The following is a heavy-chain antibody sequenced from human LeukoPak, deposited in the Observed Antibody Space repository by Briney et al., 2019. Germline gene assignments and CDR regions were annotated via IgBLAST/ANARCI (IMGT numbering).Heavy chain of an antibody. CDR1: GFTFSSYG. D-gene: IGHD5-18*01. CDR3: ATTAMALVGDY. Sequence: PGGSLRLSCAASGFTFSSYGMHWVRQAPGKGLEWVAVISYDGSNKYYADSVKGRFTISRDNSKNTLYLQMNSLRAEDTAVYYCATTAMALVGDYWGQGALVTVSS. J-gene: IGHJ4*02. V-gene: IGHV3-30*03. CDR2: ISYDGSNK.